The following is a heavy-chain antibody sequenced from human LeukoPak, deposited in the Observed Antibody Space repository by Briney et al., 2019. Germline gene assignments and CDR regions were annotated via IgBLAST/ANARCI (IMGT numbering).Heavy chain of an antibody. CDR1: GGSFSGYY. CDR3: ARGGATMVRGVLDY. V-gene: IGHV4-34*01. Sequence: SETLSLTCAVYGGSFSGYYWSWIRQPPGKGLEWIGEINHSGSTNYNPPLKSRVTISVDTSKNQFSLKLSSVTAADTAVYYCARGGATMVRGVLDYWGQGTLVTVSS. CDR2: INHSGST. D-gene: IGHD3-10*01. J-gene: IGHJ4*02.